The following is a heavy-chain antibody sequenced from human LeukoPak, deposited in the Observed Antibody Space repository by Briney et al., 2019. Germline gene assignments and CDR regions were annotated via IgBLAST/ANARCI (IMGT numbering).Heavy chain of an antibody. CDR1: GYTFTGYY. D-gene: IGHD3-3*01. CDR2: INPNSGGT. V-gene: IGHV1-2*02. Sequence: GASVKVSCKASGYTFTGYYMHWVRQAPGQGLEWMGWINPNSGGTNYAQKFQGRVTMTRNTSISTAYMELSSLRSEDTAVYYCARELAYRTIFGVVNRYYYYGMDVWGQGTTVTVSS. J-gene: IGHJ6*02. CDR3: ARELAYRTIFGVVNRYYYYGMDV.